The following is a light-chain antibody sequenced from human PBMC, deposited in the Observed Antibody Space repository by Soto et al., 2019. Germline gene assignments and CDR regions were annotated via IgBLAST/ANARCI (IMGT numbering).Light chain of an antibody. CDR1: QSVSSSY. J-gene: IGKJ4*01. CDR2: GAY. Sequence: ESVLTQSPGTLSLSPGVRATLSCRASQSVSSSYLAWYQQKPGQAPRLLIYGAYSRATGIPDRFSGSGSGTDFTLTISRVEPEDFEVYYCKQYGSSPAFGGGTKVEIK. CDR3: KQYGSSPA. V-gene: IGKV3-20*01.